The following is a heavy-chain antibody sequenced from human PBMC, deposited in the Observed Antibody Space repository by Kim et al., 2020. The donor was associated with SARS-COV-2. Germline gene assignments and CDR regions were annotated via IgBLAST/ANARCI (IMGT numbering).Heavy chain of an antibody. CDR1: GYTFTSYG. Sequence: ASVKVSCKASGYTFTSYGISWVRQAPGQGLEWMGWISAYNGNTNYAQKLQGRVTMTTDTSTSTAYMELRSLRSDDTAVYYCARPRRPIFGVVAAFDIWGQGTMVTVSS. V-gene: IGHV1-18*01. CDR3: ARPRRPIFGVVAAFDI. J-gene: IGHJ3*02. D-gene: IGHD3-3*01. CDR2: ISAYNGNT.